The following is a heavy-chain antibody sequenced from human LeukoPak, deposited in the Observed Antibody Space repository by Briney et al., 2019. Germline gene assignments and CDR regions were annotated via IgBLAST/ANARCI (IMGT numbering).Heavy chain of an antibody. V-gene: IGHV1-69*04. J-gene: IGHJ4*02. CDR1: GGTFSSYA. Sequence: SVNVSCKASGGTFSSYAISWVRQAPGHGLESMGRIIPIFGIANYAQKFQGRVTITADKSTSTAYMELSSLRSEDTAVYYCARGRSYGGNSHFDYWGQGTLVTVSS. D-gene: IGHD4-23*01. CDR3: ARGRSYGGNSHFDY. CDR2: IIPIFGIA.